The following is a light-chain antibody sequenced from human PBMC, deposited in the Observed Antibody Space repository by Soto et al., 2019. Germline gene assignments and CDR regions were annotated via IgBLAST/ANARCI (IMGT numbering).Light chain of an antibody. Sequence: DIQMTQSPSTLSGSVGDRVTITCRASQTISSWLAWYQQKPGKAPKLLIYKASTLQAGVPSRFRGSGSGTDFTLTISSLQPEDFATYFCQQSNSSPPTFGGGTKVEIK. V-gene: IGKV1-5*03. CDR1: QTISSW. CDR2: KAS. CDR3: QQSNSSPPT. J-gene: IGKJ4*01.